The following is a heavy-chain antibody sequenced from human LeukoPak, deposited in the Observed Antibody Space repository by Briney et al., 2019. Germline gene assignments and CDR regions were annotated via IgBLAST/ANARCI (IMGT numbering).Heavy chain of an antibody. CDR3: ARAVAVYMDV. V-gene: IGHV3-21*01. Sequence: GGTLRLSCAASGFTFSSYSMNWVRQAPGKGLEWVSSISSSSSYIYYADSVKGRFTISRDNAKNSLYLQMNSLRAEDTAVYYCARAVAVYMDVWGKGTTVTISS. J-gene: IGHJ6*03. CDR1: GFTFSSYS. D-gene: IGHD6-19*01. CDR2: ISSSSSYI.